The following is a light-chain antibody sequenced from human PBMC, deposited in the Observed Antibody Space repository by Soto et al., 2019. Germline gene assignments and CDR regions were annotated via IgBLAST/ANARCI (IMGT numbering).Light chain of an antibody. CDR2: KAS. J-gene: IGKJ1*01. CDR3: QQYDSYSWT. Sequence: DIPMTQSPSTLSASVGDRVTITCRASQSISSRLAWYQQKPGKVPKLLIYKASSLESGVPSRFSGSGSGTEFTLTISSLQPDDFATYYCQQYDSYSWTFDQGTKVEI. V-gene: IGKV1-5*03. CDR1: QSISSR.